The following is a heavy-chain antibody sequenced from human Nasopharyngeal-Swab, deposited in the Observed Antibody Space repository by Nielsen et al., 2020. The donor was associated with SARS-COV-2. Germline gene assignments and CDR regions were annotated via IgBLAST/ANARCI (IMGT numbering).Heavy chain of an antibody. CDR3: ARDSRVAYSMDV. CDR2: ISGGSRAI. V-gene: IGHV3-48*02. J-gene: IGHJ6*02. Sequence: WIRQPPGKGLEWVSYISGGSRAIYYADSVKGRLTISRDNGKNSLYLQMSSLRDEDTAVYYCARDSRVAYSMDVWGQGTTVTVSS. D-gene: IGHD2-15*01.